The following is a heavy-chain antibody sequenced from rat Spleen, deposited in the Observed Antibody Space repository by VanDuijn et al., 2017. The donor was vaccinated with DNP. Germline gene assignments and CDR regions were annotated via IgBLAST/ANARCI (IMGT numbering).Heavy chain of an antibody. D-gene: IGHD4-3*01. CDR1: GFTFSDYY. CDR2: VDYEGSST. Sequence: EVQLVESGGGLVQPGRSLKLSCAASGFTFSDYYMAWVRQAPKTGLEWVASVDYEGSSTYYGDSVKGRFTISRGNAKSTLYLQMDSLRSEDTATYYCTTDNSGLNWFAFWGQGTLVTVSS. CDR3: TTDNSGLNWFAF. V-gene: IGHV5-20*01. J-gene: IGHJ3*01.